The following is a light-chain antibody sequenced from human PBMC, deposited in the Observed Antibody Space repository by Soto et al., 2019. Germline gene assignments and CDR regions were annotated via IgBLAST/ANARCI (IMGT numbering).Light chain of an antibody. J-gene: IGLJ2*01. CDR3: SSYTSSGTLV. CDR1: SSDVGGYNY. Sequence: QSALTQPASVSGSPGQSITISCTGTSSDVGGYNYVSWYQQHPGKAPKPMIYDVSNRPSGVSNRFSGSKSGNTASLTISGLQAEDEADYYCSSYTSSGTLVFGGGTQLTVL. V-gene: IGLV2-14*01. CDR2: DVS.